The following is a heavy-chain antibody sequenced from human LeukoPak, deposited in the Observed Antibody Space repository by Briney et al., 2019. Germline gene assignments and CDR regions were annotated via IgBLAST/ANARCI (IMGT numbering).Heavy chain of an antibody. J-gene: IGHJ6*02. CDR3: ARDRSIVVVVARPVSGPYGMDV. CDR1: GYTFTGYY. Sequence: ASVKVSCKASGYTFTGYYMHWVRPAPGQGLAWMGWINPNSGGTNYAQKCHGRVTMTRDTSISTAYMELSRLRSDDTAVYYCARDRSIVVVVARPVSGPYGMDVWGQGTTVTVSS. D-gene: IGHD2-15*01. CDR2: INPNSGGT. V-gene: IGHV1-2*02.